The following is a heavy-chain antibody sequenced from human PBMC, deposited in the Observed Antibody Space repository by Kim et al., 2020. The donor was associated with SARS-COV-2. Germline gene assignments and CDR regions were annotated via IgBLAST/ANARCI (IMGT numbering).Heavy chain of an antibody. D-gene: IGHD3-10*01. CDR3: ARTRYYYYCSGRGGYGMDV. Sequence: SVKVSCKASGGTFSSYAISWVRQDPGQGLEWMGRIIPILGIANYAQKFQGRVTITADKSTSTAYMELSSLRSEDTAVYYCARTRYYYYCSGRGGYGMDVWGQGTTVTVSS. CDR1: GGTFSSYA. J-gene: IGHJ6*02. V-gene: IGHV1-69*04. CDR2: IIPILGIA.